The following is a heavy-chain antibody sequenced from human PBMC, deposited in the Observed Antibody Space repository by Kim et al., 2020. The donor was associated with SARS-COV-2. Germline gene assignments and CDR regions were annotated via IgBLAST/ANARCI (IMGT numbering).Heavy chain of an antibody. CDR3: AKGSVLLWFGESSGMDV. Sequence: SGRFTISRDNSKHTLYLLMNSLWAEDTAVYYCAKGSVLLWFGESSGMDVWGQGTTVTVSS. D-gene: IGHD3-10*01. J-gene: IGHJ6*02. V-gene: IGHV3-33*06.